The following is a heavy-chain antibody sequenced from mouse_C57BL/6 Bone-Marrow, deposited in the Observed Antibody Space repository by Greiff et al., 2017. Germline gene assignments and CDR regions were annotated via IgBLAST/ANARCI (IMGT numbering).Heavy chain of an antibody. CDR3: ARYGWLLRMDY. J-gene: IGHJ4*01. Sequence: QVQLQQSGPGLVQPSQSLSITCTVSGYSLTSYGVHWVRQSPGKGLEWLGVIWSGGSTAYNAAFISRLSISKDNSKSHVFFKMNSLQADDTAIYYCARYGWLLRMDYWGQGTSVTVSS. V-gene: IGHV2-2*01. CDR2: IWSGGST. D-gene: IGHD2-3*01. CDR1: GYSLTSYG.